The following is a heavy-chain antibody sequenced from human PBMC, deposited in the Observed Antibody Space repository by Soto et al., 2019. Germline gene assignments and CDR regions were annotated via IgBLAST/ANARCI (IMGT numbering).Heavy chain of an antibody. CDR2: ISAYNGNT. D-gene: IGHD3-9*01. Sequence: QVQLVQSGAEVKKPGASVKVSCKASGYTFTSYGISWVRQAPGQGLEWMGWISAYNGNTNYAQKLQGRGTMTTDTAASTAYMEVRSLRYDDTDVYYCARDPGFRSDYWGQGTLGTVSS. CDR3: ARDPGFRSDY. CDR1: GYTFTSYG. V-gene: IGHV1-18*01. J-gene: IGHJ4*02.